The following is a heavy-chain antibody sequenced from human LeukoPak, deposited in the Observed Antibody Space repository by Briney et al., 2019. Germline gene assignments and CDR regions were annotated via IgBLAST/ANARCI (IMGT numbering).Heavy chain of an antibody. Sequence: PGKSLRLSCAASGFPFSSHGIPWVRQAPGTGLEWVAVISRDGDIEKYADSVKGRFTVSRDNTRNTLYLQMNSLRPEDTAVYYRVKGCAGGASCYILDYWGQGTLVTVSA. J-gene: IGHJ4*02. D-gene: IGHD2-8*02. CDR1: GFPFSSHG. V-gene: IGHV3-30*18. CDR2: ISRDGDIE. CDR3: VKGCAGGASCYILDY.